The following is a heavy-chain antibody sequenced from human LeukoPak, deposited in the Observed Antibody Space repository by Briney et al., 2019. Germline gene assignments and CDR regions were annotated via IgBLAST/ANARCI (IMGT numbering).Heavy chain of an antibody. CDR1: GASISDYF. J-gene: IGHJ4*02. CDR3: ARDRRYCTGGTCYLDPYFDY. Sequence: SETLSLTCTVSGASISDYFWSWIRQSPGKGREWIGYIYYKGDTNYNPSLTSRVTISMNTSKNQFSLKLKSVTSADTAVYYCARDRRYCTGGTCYLDPYFDYWGQGTLVTVSS. CDR2: IYYKGDT. V-gene: IGHV4-59*13. D-gene: IGHD2-8*02.